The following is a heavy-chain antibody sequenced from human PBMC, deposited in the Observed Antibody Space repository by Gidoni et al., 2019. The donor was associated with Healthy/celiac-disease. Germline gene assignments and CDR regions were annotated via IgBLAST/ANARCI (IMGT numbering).Heavy chain of an antibody. CDR2: ISWNSGSR. CDR3: AKDIPRSKYQLSPLYPNYGMDV. Sequence: EVQLVESGGGLVQPGRSLRLSCAASGFTFDDSAMHWVRQAPGKDLEWVSGISWNSGSRGYADSVKGRFTISRDNAKNSLYLQMNSLRAEDTALYYCAKDIPRSKYQLSPLYPNYGMDVWGQGTTVTVSS. J-gene: IGHJ6*02. D-gene: IGHD2-2*01. V-gene: IGHV3-9*01. CDR1: GFTFDDSA.